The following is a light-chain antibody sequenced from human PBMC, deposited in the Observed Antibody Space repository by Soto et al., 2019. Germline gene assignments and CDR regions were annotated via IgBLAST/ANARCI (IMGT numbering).Light chain of an antibody. Sequence: QSVLTQPPSVSGAPGQRVTISCIGSGSNIGAGYDAHWYQQFPGTAPRLLIYANNNRPSGVPDRFSGSKSGTSASLAITGLQVEDEADYYCQSYDNRSQWVFGGGTKLTVL. CDR3: QSYDNRSQWV. CDR2: ANN. J-gene: IGLJ3*02. CDR1: GSNIGAGYD. V-gene: IGLV1-40*01.